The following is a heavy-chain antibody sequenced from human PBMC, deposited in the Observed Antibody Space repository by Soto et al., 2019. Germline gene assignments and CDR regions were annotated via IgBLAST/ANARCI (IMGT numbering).Heavy chain of an antibody. Sequence: ASVKVSCKASGYTFTGYYMHWVRQAPGQGLEWMGWINPNSGGTNYAQKFQGWVTMTRDTSISTAYMELSRLRSDDTAVFDCARGSITMVRGVTEDGMDVWGQGTTVTVSS. CDR1: GYTFTGYY. CDR3: ARGSITMVRGVTEDGMDV. V-gene: IGHV1-2*04. J-gene: IGHJ6*02. D-gene: IGHD3-10*01. CDR2: INPNSGGT.